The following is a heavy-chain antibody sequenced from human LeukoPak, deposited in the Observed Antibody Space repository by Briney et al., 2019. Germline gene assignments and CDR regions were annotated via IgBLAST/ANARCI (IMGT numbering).Heavy chain of an antibody. CDR3: ARAPKGMTTVRYYYYYYMDV. J-gene: IGHJ6*03. CDR2: IYYGGST. V-gene: IGHV4-59*06. Sequence: SETLSLTCTVSGGSVNSYYWTWIRQHPGKGLEWIGYIYYGGSTYYNPSLKSRVSISGDTSKNQFSLKVSSVTAADTAVYYCARAPKGMTTVRYYYYYYMDVWGRGTTVTVSS. CDR1: GGSVNSYY. D-gene: IGHD4-11*01.